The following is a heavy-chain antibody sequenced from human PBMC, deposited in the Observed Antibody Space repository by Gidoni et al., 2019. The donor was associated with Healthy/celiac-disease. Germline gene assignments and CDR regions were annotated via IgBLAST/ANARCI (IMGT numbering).Heavy chain of an antibody. CDR2: ISAYNGNT. D-gene: IGHD3-9*01. CDR3: ARDYDILTGYRYYYYGMDV. J-gene: IGHJ6*02. CDR1: GYTFTSYG. Sequence: QVQLVQSGAEVKKPGASVKVSCKASGYTFTSYGIRWVRQAPGQGREWMGWISAYNGNTNYAQKLQGRVTMTTDTSTSTAYMELRSLRSDDTAVYYCARDYDILTGYRYYYYGMDVWGQGTTVTVSS. V-gene: IGHV1-18*01.